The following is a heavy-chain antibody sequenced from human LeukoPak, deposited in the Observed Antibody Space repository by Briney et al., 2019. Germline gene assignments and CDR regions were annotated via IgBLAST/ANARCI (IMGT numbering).Heavy chain of an antibody. CDR1: GGSFSGYY. J-gene: IGHJ4*02. Sequence: LSLTCAVYGGSFSGYYWSWIRQPPGKGLEWVSGISWNSGSIGYADSVKGRFTISRDNAKNSLYLQMNSLRAEDTALYYCAKDRSGWDKTFDYWGQGTLVTVSS. CDR3: AKDRSGWDKTFDY. D-gene: IGHD6-19*01. V-gene: IGHV3-9*01. CDR2: ISWNSGSI.